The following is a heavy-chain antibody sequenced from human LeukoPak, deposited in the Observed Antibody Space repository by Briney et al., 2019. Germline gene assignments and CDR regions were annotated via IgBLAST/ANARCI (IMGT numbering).Heavy chain of an antibody. D-gene: IGHD4-23*01. CDR2: ISWNSGSI. V-gene: IGHV3-9*01. CDR3: ARDLAVVTLLNDAFDI. Sequence: GRSLRLSCAASGFTFDDYAMHWVRQAPGKGLEWVSGISWNSGSIGYADSVKGRFTISRDNAKNSLYLQMNSLRAEDTAVYYCARDLAVVTLLNDAFDIWGQGTMVTVSS. CDR1: GFTFDDYA. J-gene: IGHJ3*02.